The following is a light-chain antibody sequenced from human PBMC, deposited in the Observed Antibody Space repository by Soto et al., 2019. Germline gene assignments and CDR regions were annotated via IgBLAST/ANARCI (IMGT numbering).Light chain of an antibody. CDR1: SSNLGAYNY. Sequence: QSALTQPRSVSGSPGQSGAISCTGTSSNLGAYNYVSWYQQHPGKAPTLIIYDVSKRHSGVPDRFSGSKSSNTASLTISGLQDDDEAEYYGCSCAVSFAVLGGGTKLPVL. CDR2: DVS. CDR3: CSCAVSFAV. V-gene: IGLV2-11*01. J-gene: IGLJ2*01.